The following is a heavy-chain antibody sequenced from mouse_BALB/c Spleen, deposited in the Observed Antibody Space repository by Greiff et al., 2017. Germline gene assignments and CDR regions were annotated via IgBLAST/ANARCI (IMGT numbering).Heavy chain of an antibody. CDR2: ISSGSSTI. V-gene: IGHV5-17*02. CDR3: ARSEGNRAWFAY. J-gene: IGHJ3*01. Sequence: EVQVVESGGGLVQPGGSRKLSCAASGFTFSSFGMHWVRQAPEKGLEWVAYISSGSSTIYYADTVKGRFTISRDNPKNTLFLQMTSLRSEDTAMYYCARSEGNRAWFAYWGQGTLVTVSA. D-gene: IGHD2-1*01. CDR1: GFTFSSFG.